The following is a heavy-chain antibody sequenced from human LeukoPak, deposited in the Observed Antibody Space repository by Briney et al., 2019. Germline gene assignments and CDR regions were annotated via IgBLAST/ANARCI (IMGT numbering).Heavy chain of an antibody. CDR1: GFTFSSYA. D-gene: IGHD3-10*01. Sequence: GGSLRLSCAASGFTFSSYAMSWVRQAPGKGLEWVSAISGSGGSTYYADSVKGRFTISRDNSKNTLYLQMNSLRAEDTAVYYCAKDHEELLWFGERLRWFDPWGQGTLVTVSS. J-gene: IGHJ5*02. CDR2: ISGSGGST. CDR3: AKDHEELLWFGERLRWFDP. V-gene: IGHV3-23*01.